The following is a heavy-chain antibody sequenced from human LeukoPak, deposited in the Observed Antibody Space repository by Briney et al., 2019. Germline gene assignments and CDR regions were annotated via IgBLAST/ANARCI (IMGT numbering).Heavy chain of an antibody. D-gene: IGHD3-3*01. V-gene: IGHV3-7*01. CDR1: GFTFSSYW. CDR3: ASPSYYDFWSGYSYDAFDI. J-gene: IGHJ3*02. CDR2: IKQDGSEK. Sequence: GGSLRLSCAASGFTFSSYWMSWVRQAPGKGLEWVANIKQDGSEKYYVDSVKGRFTISRDNAKNSLYLQMNSLRAEDTAVYYCASPSYYDFWSGYSYDAFDIWGQGTMVTVSS.